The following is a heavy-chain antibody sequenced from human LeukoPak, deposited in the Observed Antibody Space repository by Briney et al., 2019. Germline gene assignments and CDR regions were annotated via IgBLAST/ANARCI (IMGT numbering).Heavy chain of an antibody. CDR2: INAGNGNT. Sequence: EASVKVSCKASGYTFTSYAMHWVRQAPGQRLEWMGWINAGNGNTKYSQKFQGRVTITRDTSASTAYMELSSLRSEDTAVYYCARVPAGRVVWFDPWGQGTLVTVSS. J-gene: IGHJ5*02. V-gene: IGHV1-3*01. CDR3: ARVPAGRVVWFDP. D-gene: IGHD3-3*01. CDR1: GYTFTSYA.